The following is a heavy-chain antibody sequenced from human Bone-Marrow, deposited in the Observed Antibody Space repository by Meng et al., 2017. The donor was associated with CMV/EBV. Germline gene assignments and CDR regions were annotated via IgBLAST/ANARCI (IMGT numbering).Heavy chain of an antibody. CDR2: VYHTGIS. D-gene: IGHD3-3*01. J-gene: IGHJ6*02. CDR1: EGSISGSNW. V-gene: IGHV4-4*02. Sequence: CIVSEGSISGSNWWSWVRQSPGKGLQWIGEVYHTGISNYNPSLKSRVTMSVDKSKNQMSLMLTSVTAADTAVYYCARIETLFGSFDVWGQGTTVTVSS. CDR3: ARIETLFGSFDV.